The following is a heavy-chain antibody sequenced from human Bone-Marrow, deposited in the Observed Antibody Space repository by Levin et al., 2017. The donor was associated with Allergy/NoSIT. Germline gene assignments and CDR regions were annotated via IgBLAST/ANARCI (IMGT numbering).Heavy chain of an antibody. CDR2: ISYDGSNK. V-gene: IGHV3-30*04. CDR1: GFTFSSYA. D-gene: IGHD3-3*01. Sequence: GESLKISCAASGFTFSSYAMHWVRQAPGKGLEWVAVISYDGSNKYYADSVKGRFTISRDNSKNTLYLQMNSLRAEDTAVYYCARVLGDFWARDRPFDYWGQGTLVTVSS. CDR3: ARVLGDFWARDRPFDY. J-gene: IGHJ4*02.